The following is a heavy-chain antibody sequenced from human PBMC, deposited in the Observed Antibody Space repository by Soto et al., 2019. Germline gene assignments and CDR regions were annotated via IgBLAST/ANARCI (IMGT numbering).Heavy chain of an antibody. CDR1: GVTFSSYW. CDR2: IKPDGSDT. D-gene: IGHD3-22*01. J-gene: IGHJ4*02. V-gene: IGHV3-7*03. Sequence: GGSLRLSCAASGVTFSSYWMTWVRQAPGKGLEFLATIKPDGSDTYYVDSVKGRFTISRDNAKNSLYLQMNSLRAEDTAVYYCAKYYYESSGYYFYQKPFDYWGQGTLVTVSS. CDR3: AKYYYESSGYYFYQKPFDY.